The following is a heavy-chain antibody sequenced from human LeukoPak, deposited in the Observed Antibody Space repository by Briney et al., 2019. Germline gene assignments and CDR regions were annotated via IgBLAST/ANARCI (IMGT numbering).Heavy chain of an antibody. V-gene: IGHV4-59*01. CDR2: IYYSGST. J-gene: IGHJ5*02. D-gene: IGHD1-26*01. CDR1: GGSISSYY. CDR3: ARSLRGEPSWFDP. Sequence: SETLSLTCTVSGGSISSYYWSWIRQPPGKGLEWIGYIYYSGSTNYNPSLKSRVTISVDTSKNQCSLKLNSVTAADTAVYYCARSLRGEPSWFDPWGQGTLVTVSS.